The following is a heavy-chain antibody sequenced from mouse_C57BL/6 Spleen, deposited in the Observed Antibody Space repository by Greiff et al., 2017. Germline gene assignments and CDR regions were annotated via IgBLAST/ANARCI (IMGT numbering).Heavy chain of an antibody. Sequence: QVQLQQPGAELVKPGASVKLSCKASGYTFTSYWMHWVKQRPGQGLEWIGMIHPNSGSTNYNEKFKGKATLTVDKSSSTAYMQLSSLTSEDSAVYYGARDSNYAMEYWGQGTSVTVSS. CDR1: GYTFTSYW. J-gene: IGHJ4*01. V-gene: IGHV1-64*01. CDR3: ARDSNYAMEY. CDR2: IHPNSGST. D-gene: IGHD3-2*01.